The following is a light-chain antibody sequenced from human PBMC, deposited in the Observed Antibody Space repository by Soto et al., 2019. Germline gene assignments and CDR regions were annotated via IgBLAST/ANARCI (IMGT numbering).Light chain of an antibody. CDR2: VNT. V-gene: IGLV1-40*01. J-gene: IGLJ3*02. CDR1: SSNIGAGHD. Sequence: QTVVTQPPSVSGASGQRVTISCTGSSSNIGAGHDVHWYQQLPGTAPKLLIHVNTHRPSGVPDRFSGSRSGSSGSLAITGLQAEDEADYYCQSYDNNLSAWVFGGGTKLTVL. CDR3: QSYDNNLSAWV.